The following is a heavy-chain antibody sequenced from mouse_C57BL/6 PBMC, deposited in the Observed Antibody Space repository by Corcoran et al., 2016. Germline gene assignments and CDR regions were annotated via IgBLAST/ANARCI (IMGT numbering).Heavy chain of an antibody. CDR3: ARRYDGSSYSYYFDY. J-gene: IGHJ2*01. V-gene: IGHV1-26*01. Sequence: EVQLQQSGPELVKPGASVKISCKASGYTFTDYYMNWVKQSHGKSLEWIGDINPNNGGTSYNQKFKGKATLTVDKSSSTAYMERRSLTSEDSAVYDCARRYDGSSYSYYFDYWGQGTTLTVSS. CDR1: GYTFTDYY. CDR2: INPNNGGT. D-gene: IGHD1-1*01.